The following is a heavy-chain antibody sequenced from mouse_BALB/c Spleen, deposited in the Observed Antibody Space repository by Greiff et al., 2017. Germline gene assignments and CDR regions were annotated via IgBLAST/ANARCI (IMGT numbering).Heavy chain of an antibody. CDR1: GYSFTSYW. V-gene: IGHV1S127*01. CDR3: ARRGYGSSPDY. J-gene: IGHJ2*01. D-gene: IGHD1-1*01. Sequence: QVQLQQSGPQLVRPGASVKISCKASGYSFTSYWMHWVKQRPGQGLEWIGMIDPSDSETRLNQKFKDKATLTVDKSSSTAYMQLSSPTSEDSAVYYCARRGYGSSPDYRGQGTTLTVSS. CDR2: IDPSDSET.